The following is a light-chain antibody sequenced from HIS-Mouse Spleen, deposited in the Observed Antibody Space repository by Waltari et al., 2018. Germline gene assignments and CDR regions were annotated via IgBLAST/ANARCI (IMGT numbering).Light chain of an antibody. CDR1: QSISSW. V-gene: IGKV1-5*03. CDR2: KAS. J-gene: IGKJ1*01. CDR3: QQYRT. Sequence: DIQMTQSPSTLSASVGARVTITCRASQSISSWLAWYQQKPGKAPKRLIYKASSLESGVPSRFSGSGSGTEFTLTISSLQPDDFATYYCQQYRTFGQGTKVEIK.